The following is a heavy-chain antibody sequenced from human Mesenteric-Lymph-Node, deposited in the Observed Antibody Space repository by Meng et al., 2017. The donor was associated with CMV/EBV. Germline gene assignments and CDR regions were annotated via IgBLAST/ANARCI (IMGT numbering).Heavy chain of an antibody. V-gene: IGHV1-46*01. CDR2: LDPNSGDT. J-gene: IGHJ4*02. D-gene: IGHD1-26*01. CDR1: GYPFPDYS. Sequence: TVSCKASGYPFPDYSLHWVRQAPGQGLEWMGMLDPNSGDTAFVQKFQGRVSMTRDTSASTVYMELSSLRSDDTAVYYCARDSGSYVYWGQGTLVTVSS. CDR3: ARDSGSYVY.